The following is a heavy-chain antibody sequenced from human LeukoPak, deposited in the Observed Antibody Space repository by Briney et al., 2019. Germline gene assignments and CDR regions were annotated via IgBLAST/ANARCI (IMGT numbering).Heavy chain of an antibody. CDR2: IKEDGSQK. CDR1: GLTFSRSW. J-gene: IGHJ4*02. V-gene: IGHV3-7*01. Sequence: GGSLRLSCAASGLTFSRSWMHWVRQAPGKGLEWVADIKEDGSQKDYVGSVRGRFTVSRDNARNSLYLHMNSLRVDDTAVYYCATGGPMGASWGQGTLVIVSA. CDR3: ATGGPMGAS. D-gene: IGHD1-26*01.